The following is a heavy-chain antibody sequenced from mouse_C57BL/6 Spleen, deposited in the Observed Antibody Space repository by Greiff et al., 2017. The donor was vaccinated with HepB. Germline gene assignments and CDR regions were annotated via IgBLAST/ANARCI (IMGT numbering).Heavy chain of an antibody. J-gene: IGHJ4*01. CDR2: IWWDDDK. V-gene: IGHV8-8*01. CDR1: GFSLSTFGMG. D-gene: IGHD2-1*01. CDR3: ARIASDGKEDYYAMDY. Sequence: QVTLKVSGPGILQPSQTLSLTCSFSGFSLSTFGMGVGWIRQPSGKGLEWLAHIWWDDDKYYNPALKSRLTISKDTSKNQVFLKIANVDTADTATYYCARIASDGKEDYYAMDYWGQGTSVTVSS.